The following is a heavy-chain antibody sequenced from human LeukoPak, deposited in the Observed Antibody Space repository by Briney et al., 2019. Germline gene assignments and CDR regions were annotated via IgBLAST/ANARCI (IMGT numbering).Heavy chain of an antibody. CDR1: GSSFTSYW. J-gene: IGHJ1*01. Sequence: GEPLKISSKGSGSSFTSYWIGWVRQLPGKGLEWMGIIYPGDSDTRYSPSFQGQVTISADKSISTAYLQWSSLKASDTAMYYCARHDSGSYHSDFQHWGQGTLVTVSS. V-gene: IGHV5-51*01. CDR2: IYPGDSDT. D-gene: IGHD1-26*01. CDR3: ARHDSGSYHSDFQH.